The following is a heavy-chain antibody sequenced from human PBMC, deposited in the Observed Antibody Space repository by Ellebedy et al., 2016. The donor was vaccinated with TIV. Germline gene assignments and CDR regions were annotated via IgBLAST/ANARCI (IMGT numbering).Heavy chain of an antibody. J-gene: IGHJ3*01. Sequence: GESLKISCAASGFTFSTYATAWVRQTPGKGLEWVSGIYRGGGATYYADSVKGRFTISRDNSKNTMYLQMNSLRAEDTAIYYCAKEQVGGDGRWVFDLWGQGTMVIVSS. CDR1: GFTFSTYA. CDR2: IYRGGGAT. D-gene: IGHD3-16*01. CDR3: AKEQVGGDGRWVFDL. V-gene: IGHV3-23*01.